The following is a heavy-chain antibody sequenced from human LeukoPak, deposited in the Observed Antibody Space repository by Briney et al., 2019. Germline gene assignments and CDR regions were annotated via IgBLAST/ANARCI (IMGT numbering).Heavy chain of an antibody. Sequence: SETLSLTCTVSGGSISSYYWSWIRQPPGKGLEWIGYIYYSGSTNYNPSLKSRVTISVDTSKNQFSLKLSSVTAADTAVYYCARVGRSGWYGKPGVDYWGKGTLVTVSS. V-gene: IGHV4-59*01. CDR1: GGSISSYY. J-gene: IGHJ4*02. D-gene: IGHD6-19*01. CDR3: ARVGRSGWYGKPGVDY. CDR2: IYYSGST.